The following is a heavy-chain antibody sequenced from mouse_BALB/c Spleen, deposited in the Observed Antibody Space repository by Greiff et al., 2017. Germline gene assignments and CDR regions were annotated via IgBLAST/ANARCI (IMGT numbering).Heavy chain of an antibody. CDR2: IYPGDGDT. J-gene: IGHJ1*01. Sequence: QVQLQQSGPELVKPGASVKISCKASGYAFSSSWMNWVKQRPGQGLEWIGRIYPGDGDTNYNGKFKGKATLTADKSSSTAYMQLSSLTSVDSAVYFCARDYYGSRRYFDVWGAGTTVTVSS. D-gene: IGHD1-1*01. CDR1: GYAFSSSW. CDR3: ARDYYGSRRYFDV. V-gene: IGHV1-82*01.